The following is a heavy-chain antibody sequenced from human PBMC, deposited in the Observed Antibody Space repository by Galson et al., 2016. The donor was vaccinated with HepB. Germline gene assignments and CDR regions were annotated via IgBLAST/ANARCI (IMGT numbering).Heavy chain of an antibody. D-gene: IGHD6-19*01. Sequence: SLRLSCAASGFTFVDYTMHWVRLVPGKGLEWVCLISWQDSNTHYADSVQGRFTISRDNSKDTLYLQMTALRPEDTALYYCVKGGQWLTESWGQGTLVTVSS. CDR1: GFTFVDYT. CDR2: ISWQDSNT. J-gene: IGHJ5*02. CDR3: VKGGQWLTES. V-gene: IGHV3-43*01.